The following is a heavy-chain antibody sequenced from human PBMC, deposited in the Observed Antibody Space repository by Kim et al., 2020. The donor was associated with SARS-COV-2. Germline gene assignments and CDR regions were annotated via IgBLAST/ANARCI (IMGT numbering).Heavy chain of an antibody. Sequence: GGSLRLSCAASGFTFSNYNMNWVRQAPGKGLEWVSSISSMRSYIYYVYSVKGRFTISRDNAKNSLYLQMNSLRAEDTAVYYCARDKPDDILTGYHDAFDIWGQGTMVTVSS. V-gene: IGHV3-21*01. CDR3: ARDKPDDILTGYHDAFDI. CDR1: GFTFSNYN. D-gene: IGHD3-9*01. J-gene: IGHJ3*02. CDR2: ISSMRSYI.